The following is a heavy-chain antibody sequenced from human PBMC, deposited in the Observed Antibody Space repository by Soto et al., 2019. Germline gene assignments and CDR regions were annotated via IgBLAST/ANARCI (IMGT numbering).Heavy chain of an antibody. CDR3: ARDMLSESYWVTSFDY. CDR1: GFTFSSYG. Sequence: QVQLVESGGGVVQPGRSLRLSCAASGFTFSSYGMHWVRQAPGKGLEWVAVIWYDGSNKYYADSVKGRFTISRDNSKNTLYLQMNSLRAEDTAVYYCARDMLSESYWVTSFDYWGQGTLVTVSS. V-gene: IGHV3-33*01. J-gene: IGHJ4*02. CDR2: IWYDGSNK. D-gene: IGHD1-26*01.